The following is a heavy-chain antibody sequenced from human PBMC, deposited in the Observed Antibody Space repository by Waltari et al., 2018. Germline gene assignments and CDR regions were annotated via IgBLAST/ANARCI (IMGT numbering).Heavy chain of an antibody. J-gene: IGHJ4*02. Sequence: QVQLQESGPGLVKPSETLSLTCTVSGYSISSGYYWGWIRQPPGKGLEWIGSIYHSGSTYYNPSLKSRVTISVDTSKNQFSLKLSSVTAADTAVYYCARDIVGATYFDYWGQGTLVTVSS. CDR3: ARDIVGATYFDY. CDR1: GYSISSGYY. V-gene: IGHV4-38-2*02. CDR2: IYHSGST. D-gene: IGHD1-26*01.